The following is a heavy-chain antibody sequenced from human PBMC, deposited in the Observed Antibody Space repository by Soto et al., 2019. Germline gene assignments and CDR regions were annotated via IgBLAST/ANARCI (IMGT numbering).Heavy chain of an antibody. V-gene: IGHV3-7*01. CDR3: ARYESSGPAVW. J-gene: IGHJ4*02. Sequence: EVQLVESGGGLVQPGGSLRLSCAASGLTFSNYWMTWVRQAPGKGLEWVANIKGDGILKYYMDSVKGRFIISRDNAKNSLHLQMNSLRDEDTAVYYCARYESSGPAVWWGQGTLVTVSS. D-gene: IGHD3-22*01. CDR2: IKGDGILK. CDR1: GLTFSNYW.